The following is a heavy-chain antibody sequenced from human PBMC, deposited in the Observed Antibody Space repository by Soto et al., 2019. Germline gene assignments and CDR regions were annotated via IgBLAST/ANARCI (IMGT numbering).Heavy chain of an antibody. D-gene: IGHD6-13*01. CDR2: LTWNSESI. CDR3: AKGAISGTLNWFDP. CDR1: GFRFADYT. Sequence: EVQLVESGGGFVQPGRSLRLSCAASGFRFADYTMHWVRQAPGKGLEWVSGLTWNSESIAYADSVKGRFTISRDNAKNSLYLQMNSLRAEDTACYFCAKGAISGTLNWFDPWGQGTLVTVSS. J-gene: IGHJ5*02. V-gene: IGHV3-9*01.